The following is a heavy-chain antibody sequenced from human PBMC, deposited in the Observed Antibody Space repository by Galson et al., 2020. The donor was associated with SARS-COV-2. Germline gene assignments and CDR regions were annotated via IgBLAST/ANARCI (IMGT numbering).Heavy chain of an antibody. J-gene: IGHJ4*02. CDR3: ARDFWSRYYLDS. D-gene: IGHD3-3*01. CDR1: GGSISSTDSY. Sequence: QTLSLTCTVSGGSISSTDSYWSWIRQSPGKGLAWIGYTYYSGNTYYNPSLKSRVTMSVDTSKNQFSLKLTSVTAADTAVYYCARDFWSRYYLDSWGQGTPVTVSS. CDR2: TYYSGNT. V-gene: IGHV4-30-4*01.